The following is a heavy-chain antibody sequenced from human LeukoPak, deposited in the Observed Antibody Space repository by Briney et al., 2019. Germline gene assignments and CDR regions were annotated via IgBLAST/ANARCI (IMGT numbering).Heavy chain of an antibody. D-gene: IGHD6-13*01. J-gene: IGHJ5*02. V-gene: IGHV1-2*02. CDR1: GYTFTGYY. Sequence: ASVKVSCKASGYTFTGYYMHWVRQAPGQGLEWMGWINPNSGGTNYAQKFQGRVTMTRDTSISTAYMELSRLRSDDTAVYYCARQRIAAAGMCWFDPWGQGTLVTVSS. CDR2: INPNSGGT. CDR3: ARQRIAAAGMCWFDP.